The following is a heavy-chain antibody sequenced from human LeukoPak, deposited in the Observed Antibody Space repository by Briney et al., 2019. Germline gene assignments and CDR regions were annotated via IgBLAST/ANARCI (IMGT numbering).Heavy chain of an antibody. CDR3: TRHGGRDYYDSSEDAFDI. CDR1: GNSFGDYY. D-gene: IGHD3-22*01. Sequence: SETLSLTCTVSGNSFGDYYWSWIRQPAGKGLEWIGRIYTSGSTTYNPSLKSRVTMSVDTSKSQFSLNLMSVTAADTAVYYCTRHGGRDYYDSSEDAFDIWGQGTMVIVSS. J-gene: IGHJ3*02. V-gene: IGHV4-4*07. CDR2: IYTSGST.